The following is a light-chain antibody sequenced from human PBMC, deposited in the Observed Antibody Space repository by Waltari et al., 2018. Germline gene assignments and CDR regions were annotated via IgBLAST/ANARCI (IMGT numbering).Light chain of an antibody. V-gene: IGKV1-39*01. Sequence: DIQMTQSPSSLSASVGDRVTITCRASQSISTFLNWYQQKPGKATNILIYDASSLQSAVPSRFIGIGSGTDFTLTISSLQPEDFATYYCQQSYSFPPVTFGQGTRLEI. J-gene: IGKJ2*01. CDR2: DAS. CDR1: QSISTF. CDR3: QQSYSFPPVT.